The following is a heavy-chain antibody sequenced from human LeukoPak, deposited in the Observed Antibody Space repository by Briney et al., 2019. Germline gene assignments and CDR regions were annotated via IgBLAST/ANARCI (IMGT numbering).Heavy chain of an antibody. J-gene: IGHJ6*03. V-gene: IGHV4-30-4*07. CDR3: AREKLWFGEEKNYYYYMDV. D-gene: IGHD3-10*01. CDR2: IYYSGST. Sequence: SETLSLTCAVSGGSISSGGYSWSWIRQPPGKGLEWIGYIYYSGSTYYNPSLKSRVTISVDTSKNQFSLKLSSVTAADTAVYYCAREKLWFGEEKNYYYYMDVWGKGTTVTISS. CDR1: GGSISSGGYS.